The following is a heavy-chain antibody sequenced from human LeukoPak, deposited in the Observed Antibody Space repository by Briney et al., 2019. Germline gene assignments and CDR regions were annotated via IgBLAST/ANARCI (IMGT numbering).Heavy chain of an antibody. CDR3: ARRGYHDSSGYDY. CDR1: GFTFSSYS. D-gene: IGHD3-22*01. J-gene: IGHJ4*02. V-gene: IGHV3-21*06. Sequence: PGGSLRLSCAASGFTFSSYSMTWVRQAPGKGLEWVSFISTSSIYIHYVDSVKGRFTISRDNAKNSVFLQMNNLRAEDTAIYYCARRGYHDSSGYDYWGQGTLVTVSS. CDR2: ISTSSIYI.